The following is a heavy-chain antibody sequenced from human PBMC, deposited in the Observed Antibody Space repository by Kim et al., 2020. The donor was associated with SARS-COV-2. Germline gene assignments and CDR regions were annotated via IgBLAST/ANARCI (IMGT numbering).Heavy chain of an antibody. V-gene: IGHV7-4-1*02. CDR1: GYTFTIYA. D-gene: IGHD5-18*01. CDR2: INTNTGNP. J-gene: IGHJ6*02. CDR3: AREGTAMVKYYYYYGMDV. Sequence: ASVKVSCKASGYTFTIYAMNWVRQAPGQGLEWMGWINTNTGNPTYAQGFTGRFVFSLDTSVSTAYLQISSLKAEDTAVYYCAREGTAMVKYYYYYGMDVWGQGTTVTVSS.